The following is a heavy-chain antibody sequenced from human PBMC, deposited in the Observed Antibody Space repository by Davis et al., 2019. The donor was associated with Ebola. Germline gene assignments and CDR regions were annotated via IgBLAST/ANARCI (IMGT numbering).Heavy chain of an antibody. D-gene: IGHD5-12*01. CDR2: IYYSGFT. J-gene: IGHJ4*02. Sequence: SETLSLTCTVSGGSIRSYYWSWIRQPPGKGLEWIGYIYYSGFTNYNPSLKSRATISVDTSKNQFSRKLSSVTAADTAVYYCARHHGGSSGYDLDYWGQGTLVTVSS. V-gene: IGHV4-59*08. CDR1: GGSIRSYY. CDR3: ARHHGGSSGYDLDY.